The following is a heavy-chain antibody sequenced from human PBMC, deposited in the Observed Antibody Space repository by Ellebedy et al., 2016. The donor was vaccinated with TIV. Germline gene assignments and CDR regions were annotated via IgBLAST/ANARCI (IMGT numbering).Heavy chain of an antibody. J-gene: IGHJ5*02. V-gene: IGHV4-59*08. CDR3: ARLSLMPGSGRYNWFDP. Sequence: SETLSLTXTVSGGSISSYYWSWIRQPPGKGLEWIGYIYYSGSTNYNPSLKSRVTISVDTSKNQFSLKLSSVTAADTAVYYCARLSLMPGSGRYNWFDPWGQGTLVTVSS. CDR1: GGSISSYY. CDR2: IYYSGST. D-gene: IGHD3-10*01.